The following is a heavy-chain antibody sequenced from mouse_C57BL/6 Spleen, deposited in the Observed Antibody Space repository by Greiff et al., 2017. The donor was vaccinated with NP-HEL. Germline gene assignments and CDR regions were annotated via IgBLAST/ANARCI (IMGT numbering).Heavy chain of an antibody. CDR3: ARGGITEGYFDV. CDR2: ISSGSSTI. V-gene: IGHV5-17*01. Sequence: EVQLVESGGGLVKPGGSLKLSCAASGFTFSDYGMHWVRQVSEKGLEWVAYISSGSSTIYYADTVKGRFTISRDNAKNTLFLQMTSLRSEDTAMYYCARGGITEGYFDVWGTGTTVTVSS. CDR1: GFTFSDYG. J-gene: IGHJ1*03. D-gene: IGHD1-1*01.